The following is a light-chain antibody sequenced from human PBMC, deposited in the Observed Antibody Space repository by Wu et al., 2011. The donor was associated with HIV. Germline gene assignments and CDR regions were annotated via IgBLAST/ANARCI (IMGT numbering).Light chain of an antibody. CDR3: QQYGGAPFT. J-gene: IGKJ4*01. V-gene: IGKV3-15*01. Sequence: TQSPATLSLSPGERATLSCRASQSVSNYLAWYQQKPGRAPRLLIYGASTRATNIPARFSGSGSGTEFTLTISSMQSEDFAVYYCQQYGGAPFTFGGGTKMEI. CDR2: GAS. CDR1: QSVSNY.